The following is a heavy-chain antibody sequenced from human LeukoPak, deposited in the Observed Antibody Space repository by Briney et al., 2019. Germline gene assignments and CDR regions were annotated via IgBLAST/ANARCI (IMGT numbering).Heavy chain of an antibody. Sequence: ASVKVSCKVSGYTLTELSMHWVRQAPGKGLEWMGGFDPEDGETIYAQKFQGRVTMTEDTSTDTAYMELSSLRSEDTAVYYCATTSLVRGAPFWFDPWGQGTLVTVSS. CDR1: GYTLTELS. J-gene: IGHJ5*02. CDR2: FDPEDGET. V-gene: IGHV1-24*01. D-gene: IGHD3-10*01. CDR3: ATTSLVRGAPFWFDP.